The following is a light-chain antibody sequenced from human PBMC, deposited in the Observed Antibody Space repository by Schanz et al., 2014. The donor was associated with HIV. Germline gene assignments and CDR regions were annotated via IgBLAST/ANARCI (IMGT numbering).Light chain of an antibody. J-gene: IGKJ1*01. CDR1: QSISTY. CDR3: QQYDSPPWT. CDR2: DAS. V-gene: IGKV3-11*01. Sequence: EIVLTQSPGTLSLSPGERATLSCRASQSISTYLAWYQQKPGQAPRLLMYDASNRATGIPARFSGSESGTDFTLTISRVEAEDYAVYYCQQYDSPPWTFGQGTKVEVK.